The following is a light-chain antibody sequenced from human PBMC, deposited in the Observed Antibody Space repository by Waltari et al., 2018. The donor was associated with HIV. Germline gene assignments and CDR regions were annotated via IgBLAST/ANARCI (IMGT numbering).Light chain of an antibody. J-gene: IGKJ1*01. CDR3: QQYCSAPT. Sequence: DIVMTQSPDSLAVSLGERATINCKSSQSVFYSSNNKNSLAWYQHKPGQPPNLLIYWASTRESGVPDRFSGSGSGTDFTLTISSLQAEDVAVYYCQQYCSAPTFGQGTKVEIK. CDR1: QSVFYSSNNKNS. CDR2: WAS. V-gene: IGKV4-1*01.